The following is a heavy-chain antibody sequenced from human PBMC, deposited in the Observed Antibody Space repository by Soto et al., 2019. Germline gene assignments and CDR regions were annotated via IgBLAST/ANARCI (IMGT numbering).Heavy chain of an antibody. CDR1: SGPDRSHN. CDR2: VYYTGDT. V-gene: IGHV4-59*08. CDR3: VRQGIDYLHGLVDV. D-gene: IGHD4-17*01. J-gene: IGHJ6*02. Sequence: QVQLQQSGPRLVKPSETLSLTCTVSSGPDRSHNWGWIRQPPGRGLEGFGYVYYTGDTAYNPSLRGRVTISADTSTNDISVTLNSVTAADTAVYYCVRQGIDYLHGLVDVWGQGTTVSVSS.